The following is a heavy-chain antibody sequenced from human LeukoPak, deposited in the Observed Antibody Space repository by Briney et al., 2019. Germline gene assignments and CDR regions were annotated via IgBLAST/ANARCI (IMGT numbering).Heavy chain of an antibody. D-gene: IGHD6-13*01. V-gene: IGHV1-8*01. CDR2: MNPNSGNT. CDR3: ARGPDSSSWYITADAFDI. J-gene: IGHJ3*02. CDR1: GYTFTSYD. Sequence: ASVKVSCKASGYTFTSYDINWVRQATGQGLEWMGWMNPNSGNTGYAQKFQGRVTMTRNTSISTAYMELSSLRSEDTAVYYYARGPDSSSWYITADAFDIWGQGTMVTVSS.